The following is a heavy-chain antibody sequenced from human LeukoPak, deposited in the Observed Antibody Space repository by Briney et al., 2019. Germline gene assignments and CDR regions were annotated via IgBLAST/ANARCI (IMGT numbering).Heavy chain of an antibody. Sequence: PGGSLRLSCTASGLIFRNYAMTWVRQAPRKGLEWVSTISGDGTETFYADSVKGRFTISRDNSKNTLYLQMNSLRAEDTAVYYCAKGSTMPIRGWFDPWGQGTLVTVSS. J-gene: IGHJ5*02. V-gene: IGHV3-23*01. D-gene: IGHD2-2*01. CDR3: AKGSTMPIRGWFDP. CDR2: ISGDGTET. CDR1: GLIFRNYA.